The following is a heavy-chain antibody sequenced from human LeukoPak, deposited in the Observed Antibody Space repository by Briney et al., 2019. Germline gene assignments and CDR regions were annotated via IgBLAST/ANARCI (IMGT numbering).Heavy chain of an antibody. Sequence: PSETLSLTCTVSGGSISSGSYYWSWIRQPAGKGLEWIGRIYTSGSTNYNPSLKSRVTISVDTSKNQFSLKLSSVTAADTAVYYCARDQNYDYYYYMDVWGKGTTVTVSS. J-gene: IGHJ6*03. CDR2: IYTSGST. D-gene: IGHD3-10*01. CDR1: GGSISSGSYY. CDR3: ARDQNYDYYYYMDV. V-gene: IGHV4-61*02.